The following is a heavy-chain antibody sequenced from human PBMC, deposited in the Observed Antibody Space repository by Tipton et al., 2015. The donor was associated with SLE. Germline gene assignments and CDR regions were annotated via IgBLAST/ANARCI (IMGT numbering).Heavy chain of an antibody. CDR3: VRAAVVQKDGGVLEWLLYLLDY. Sequence: SLRLSCTTSGFKFDNFAMHWVRESPGKGLEWVGGIRWDGADIGYADSVKGRFIISRDNAKKSLYLQMNSLRPEDTALYHCVRAAVVQKDGGVLEWLLYLLDYWGQGTQFAVSS. J-gene: IGHJ4*02. D-gene: IGHD3-3*01. CDR1: GFKFDNFA. CDR2: IRWDGADI. V-gene: IGHV3-9*01.